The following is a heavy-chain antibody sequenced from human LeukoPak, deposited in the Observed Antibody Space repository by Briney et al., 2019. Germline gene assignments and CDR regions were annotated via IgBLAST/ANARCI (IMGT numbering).Heavy chain of an antibody. J-gene: IGHJ3*02. CDR1: GFTFSSYT. D-gene: IGHD1-26*01. Sequence: GGSLRLSCGASGFTFSSYTMNWVRQAPGKGLEWLSSIRSSSSIIYYADSVRGRFTISRDNAKNSLYLQMNSLRAEDTAVYYCARDLGTYYAFDIWGQGTMVTVSS. CDR3: ARDLGTYYAFDI. CDR2: IRSSSSII. V-gene: IGHV3-21*01.